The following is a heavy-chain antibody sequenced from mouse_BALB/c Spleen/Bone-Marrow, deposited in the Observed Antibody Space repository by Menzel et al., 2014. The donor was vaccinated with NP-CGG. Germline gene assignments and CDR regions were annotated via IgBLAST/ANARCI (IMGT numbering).Heavy chain of an antibody. D-gene: IGHD2-4*01. V-gene: IGHV14-3*02. CDR2: IDPANGNT. CDR3: ARWGITTGFAY. CDR1: GFNIKDTY. Sequence: VHVKQSGAELVKPGASVELSCTASGFNIKDTYMHWVEQRPEQGLEWIGRIDPANGNTKYDPKFQGKATITADTSSNTAYLQLSSLTSEDTAVYYCARWGITTGFAYWGQGTLVTVSA. J-gene: IGHJ3*01.